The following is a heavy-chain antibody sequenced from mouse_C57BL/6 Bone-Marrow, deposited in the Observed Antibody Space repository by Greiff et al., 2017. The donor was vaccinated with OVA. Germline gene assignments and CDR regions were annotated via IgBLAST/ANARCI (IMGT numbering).Heavy chain of an antibody. CDR3: ARNVYWYFDV. Sequence: QVQLQQSGPSLVQPSQSLSITCTVSGFSLTSYGVHWVRQSPGKGLEWLGVIWSGGSTDYNAAFISRLSISKDNSKSQVFFKMNSLQADDTAIYYCARNVYWYFDVWGTGTTVTVSS. CDR2: IWSGGST. J-gene: IGHJ1*03. V-gene: IGHV2-2*01. CDR1: GFSLTSYG.